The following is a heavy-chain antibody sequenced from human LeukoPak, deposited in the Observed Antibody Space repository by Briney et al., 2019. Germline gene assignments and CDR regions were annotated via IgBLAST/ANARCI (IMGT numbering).Heavy chain of an antibody. J-gene: IGHJ3*02. V-gene: IGHV4-59*08. CDR1: GGSISSYY. CDR2: IYYTGSN. Sequence: KPSETLSLTCIVSGGSISSYYWSWIRQPPGKGLEWIGYIYYTGSNNNNPSLKSRVTISVDTSKNQLSLKLRSVTAADTAVYYCARQDSGTYLNPLDIWGQGTVVTVPS. CDR3: ARQDSGTYLNPLDI. D-gene: IGHD1-26*01.